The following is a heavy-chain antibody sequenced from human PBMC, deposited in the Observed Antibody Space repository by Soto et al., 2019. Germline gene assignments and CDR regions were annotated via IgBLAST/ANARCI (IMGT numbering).Heavy chain of an antibody. CDR3: AASTTVVTPAGYYYYGMDV. V-gene: IGHV1-58*01. CDR2: IVVGSGNT. D-gene: IGHD4-17*01. Sequence: SVKVSCKASGFTFTSSAVQWVRQARGQRLEWIGWIVVGSGNTNYAQKFQERVTITRDMSTSTAYMELSSLRSEDTAVYYCAASTTVVTPAGYYYYGMDVWGQGTTVTVSS. J-gene: IGHJ6*02. CDR1: GFTFTSSA.